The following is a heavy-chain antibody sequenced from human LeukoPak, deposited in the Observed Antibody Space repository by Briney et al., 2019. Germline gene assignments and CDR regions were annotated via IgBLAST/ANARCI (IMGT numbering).Heavy chain of an antibody. CDR3: ARDGDTYSSSWYAY. CDR2: IIPILGIA. V-gene: IGHV1-69*04. Sequence: ASVKVSCKASGGTFSSYAISWVRQAPGQGLEWMGRIIPILGIANYAQKFQGRVTITADKSTSTAYMELSSLRSEDTAVYYCARDGDTYSSSWYAYWGQGTLVTVSS. CDR1: GGTFSSYA. D-gene: IGHD6-13*01. J-gene: IGHJ4*02.